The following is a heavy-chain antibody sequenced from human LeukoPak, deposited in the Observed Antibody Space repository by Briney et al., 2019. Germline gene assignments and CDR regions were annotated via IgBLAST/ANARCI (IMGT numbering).Heavy chain of an antibody. J-gene: IGHJ4*02. V-gene: IGHV3-66*01. D-gene: IGHD5-24*01. Sequence: QTGGSLRLSCAASGFTVSSNYMSWVRQAPGKGLEWVSVIYSSGSTCYADSVKGRFTISRDNSKNTLYLQMNSLRAEDTAVYYCARDLPMAGDGDYWGQGTLVTVSS. CDR3: ARDLPMAGDGDY. CDR1: GFTVSSNY. CDR2: IYSSGST.